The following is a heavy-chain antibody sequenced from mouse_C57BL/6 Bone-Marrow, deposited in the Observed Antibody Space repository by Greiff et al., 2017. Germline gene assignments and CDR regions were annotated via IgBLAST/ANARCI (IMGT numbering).Heavy chain of an antibody. Sequence: EVKLVESEGGLVQPGSSMKLSCTASGFTFSDYYMAWVRQVPEKGLEWVATINYDGSSTYYLDSLKSRFIISGDNAKNILYLQMSSLKSEDTATYYCARDGGSSHWYFDVWGTGTTVTVSS. CDR3: ARDGGSSHWYFDV. CDR1: GFTFSDYY. V-gene: IGHV5-16*01. J-gene: IGHJ1*03. D-gene: IGHD1-1*01. CDR2: INYDGSST.